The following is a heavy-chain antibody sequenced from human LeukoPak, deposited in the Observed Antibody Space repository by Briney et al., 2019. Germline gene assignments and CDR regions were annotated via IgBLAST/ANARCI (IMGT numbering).Heavy chain of an antibody. CDR3: ARDRIPAAIWGANWFDP. Sequence: PSETLSLTCAVYGGSFSGYYWSWIRQPPGKGLEWIGEINHSGSTNYNPSLKSRVTISVDTSKNQFSLKLGSVTAADTAVYYCARDRIPAAIWGANWFDPWGQGTLVTVSS. D-gene: IGHD2-2*01. V-gene: IGHV4-34*01. CDR2: INHSGST. J-gene: IGHJ5*02. CDR1: GGSFSGYY.